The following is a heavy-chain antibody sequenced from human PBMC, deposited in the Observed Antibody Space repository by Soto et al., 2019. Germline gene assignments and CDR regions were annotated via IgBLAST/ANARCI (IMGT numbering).Heavy chain of an antibody. CDR2: IYYSGST. D-gene: IGHD2-21*02. J-gene: IGHJ5*02. CDR1: GGSISSGDYY. V-gene: IGHV4-30-4*01. CDR3: ASLVVTAHNWFDP. Sequence: SETLSLTCTVSGGSISSGDYYWSWIRQPPGKGLEWIGYIYYSGSTYYNPSLKSRVTISVDTSKNQFSLRLSSVTAADTAVYYCASLVVTAHNWFDPWGQGTLVTVSS.